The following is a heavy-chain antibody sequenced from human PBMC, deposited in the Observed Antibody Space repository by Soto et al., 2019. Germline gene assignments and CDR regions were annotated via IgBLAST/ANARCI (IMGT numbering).Heavy chain of an antibody. CDR3: ARQITMIVVVIHYAFDI. Sequence: QVQLVESGGGVVQPGRSLRLSCAASGFTFSSYGMHWVRQAPGKGLEWVAVIWYDGSNKYYADSVKGRFTISRDNSKNXXYLQMNSLRAEDTAVYYCARQITMIVVVIHYAFDIWGQGTMVTVSS. J-gene: IGHJ3*02. CDR2: IWYDGSNK. D-gene: IGHD3-22*01. CDR1: GFTFSSYG. V-gene: IGHV3-33*01.